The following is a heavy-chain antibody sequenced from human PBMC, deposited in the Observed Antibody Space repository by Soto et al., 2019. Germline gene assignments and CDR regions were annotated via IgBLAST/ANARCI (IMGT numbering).Heavy chain of an antibody. CDR2: IGSKGETYAT. CDR1: GFTFGASN. J-gene: IGHJ4*02. Sequence: PGGSLRLSCAASGFTFGASNLQWVRQASGKGLEWLGRIGSKGETYATTYADSVKDRFTISRDNSKKTLYLQMNSLRADDTAVYYCVAGQYFFDYCGQGTLVTVSS. D-gene: IGHD6-19*01. CDR3: VAGQYFFDY. V-gene: IGHV3-73*01.